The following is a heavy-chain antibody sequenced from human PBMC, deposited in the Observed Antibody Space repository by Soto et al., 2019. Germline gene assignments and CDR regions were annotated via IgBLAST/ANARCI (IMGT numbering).Heavy chain of an antibody. D-gene: IGHD6-13*01. Sequence: EVQLLEAGGGFVQPGGSLILSCAASGFTFSSDAMSWVRQTPGKGLEWVSAISDFGATTYYADSVKGRFTISRYNSKNTFYLQMNSLRAEDTAAYYCAKNRNTGSWYGYFDLWGQGTLVTVSS. CDR2: ISDFGATT. V-gene: IGHV3-23*01. CDR1: GFTFSSDA. J-gene: IGHJ4*02. CDR3: AKNRNTGSWYGYFDL.